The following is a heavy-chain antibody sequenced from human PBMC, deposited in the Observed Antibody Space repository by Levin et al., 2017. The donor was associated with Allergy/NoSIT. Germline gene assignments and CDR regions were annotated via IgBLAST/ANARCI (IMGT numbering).Heavy chain of an antibody. V-gene: IGHV4-4*07. CDR2: IYTSGST. Sequence: SETLSLTCTVSGGSISSYYWSWIRQPAGKGLEWIGRIYTSGSTNYNPSLKSRVTMSVDTSKNQFSLKLSSVTAADTAVYYCARNYYDSSGPNGWFDPWGQGTLVTVSS. D-gene: IGHD3-22*01. CDR3: ARNYYDSSGPNGWFDP. CDR1: GGSISSYY. J-gene: IGHJ5*02.